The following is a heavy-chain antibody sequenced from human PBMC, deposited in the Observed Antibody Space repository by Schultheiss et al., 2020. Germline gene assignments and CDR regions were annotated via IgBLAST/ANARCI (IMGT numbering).Heavy chain of an antibody. V-gene: IGHV3-23*01. CDR2: ITGSGGST. CDR3: AKTYYYDSSGSPGYFQH. D-gene: IGHD3-22*01. Sequence: GGSLRLSCAASGFTFSSYAMRWVRQAPGKGLEWVSAITGSGGSTYYADSVKGRFTISRDNSKNMLYLQMNSLRAEDTAVYYCAKTYYYDSSGSPGYFQHWGQGTLVTVSS. CDR1: GFTFSSYA. J-gene: IGHJ1*01.